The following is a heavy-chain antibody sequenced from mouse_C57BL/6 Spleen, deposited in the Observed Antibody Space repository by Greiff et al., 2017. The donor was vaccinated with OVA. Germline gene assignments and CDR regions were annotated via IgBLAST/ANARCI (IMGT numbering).Heavy chain of an antibody. D-gene: IGHD3-2*02. J-gene: IGHJ4*01. Sequence: VQLQQSDAELVQPGASVKISCKFSGYTFTAHTIHWMKQRPEQGLEWIGYIYPRDGSTKYNEKFKGKATLTADKSSSTAYMQLNSLTSEDSSVYFCARQLRLPAMDYWGQGTSVTVSS. CDR1: GYTFTAHT. V-gene: IGHV1-78*01. CDR2: IYPRDGST. CDR3: ARQLRLPAMDY.